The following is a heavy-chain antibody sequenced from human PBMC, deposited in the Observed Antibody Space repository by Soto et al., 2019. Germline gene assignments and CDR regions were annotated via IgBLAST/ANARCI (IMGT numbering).Heavy chain of an antibody. V-gene: IGHV1-18*01. J-gene: IGHJ4*02. CDR1: GYTFTTYG. CDR3: ARADPTTGTTPYCDY. Sequence: QVQLVQSGAEIKKPGASVKVSCKASGYTFTTYGITWVRQAPGQGLEWLGWISPYSGNTIYAHNLQGRVSMTTDTSTRTAYLDLWSLTSDDSAVYSCARADPTTGTTPYCDYWGEGALVSVS. D-gene: IGHD1-1*01. CDR2: ISPYSGNT.